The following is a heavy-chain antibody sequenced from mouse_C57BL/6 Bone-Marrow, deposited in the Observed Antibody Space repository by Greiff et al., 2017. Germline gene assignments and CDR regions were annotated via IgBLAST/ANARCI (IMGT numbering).Heavy chain of an antibody. CDR1: GYTFTSYT. CDR3: AEGDDGEYTLDD. J-gene: IGHJ2*01. Sequence: VQLKESGAELARPGASVKMSCKASGYTFTSYTMHWVKQRTGQGLEWIGYINPSSGYTKYNQKFKGKATLTADKSSSTAYMQLSSLTSEDSAVYYCAEGDDGEYTLDDWGEGATLTVSS. V-gene: IGHV1-4*01. D-gene: IGHD2-2*01. CDR2: INPSSGYT.